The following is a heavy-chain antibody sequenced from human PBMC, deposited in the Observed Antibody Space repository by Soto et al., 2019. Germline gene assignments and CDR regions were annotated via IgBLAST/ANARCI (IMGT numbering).Heavy chain of an antibody. D-gene: IGHD1-1*01. CDR3: ARDRGTKHRHGMDV. Sequence: SETLSLTCTVSGGSVSSGSYYWSRIRQPPGKGLEWIGYIYYSGSTNYNPSLKSRVTISVDTSKNQFSLKLSSVTAADTAVYYCARDRGTKHRHGMDVWGQGTTVTAP. V-gene: IGHV4-61*01. CDR2: IYYSGST. J-gene: IGHJ6*02. CDR1: GGSVSSGSYY.